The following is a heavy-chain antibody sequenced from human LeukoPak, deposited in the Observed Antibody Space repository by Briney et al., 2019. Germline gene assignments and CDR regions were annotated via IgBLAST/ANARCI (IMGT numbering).Heavy chain of an antibody. D-gene: IGHD3-9*01. V-gene: IGHV1-46*01. CDR2: INPSGGST. J-gene: IGHJ4*02. Sequence: ASVKVSCKASGYTFTSYYMHWVRQAPGQGLEWMGIINPSGGSTSYAQKFQGRATITADESTSTAYMELSSLRSEDTAVYYCARVVRVTGYSAGVYFDYWGQGTLVTVSS. CDR3: ARVVRVTGYSAGVYFDY. CDR1: GYTFTSYY.